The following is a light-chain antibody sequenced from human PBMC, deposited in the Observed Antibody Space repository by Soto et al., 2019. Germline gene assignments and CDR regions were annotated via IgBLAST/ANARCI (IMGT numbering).Light chain of an antibody. CDR1: SSNIGAGYD. CDR3: QSYDSSLSVLYV. J-gene: IGLJ1*01. V-gene: IGLV1-40*01. CDR2: GNS. Sequence: QSVLPQPPSVSGAPGQRVTISCTGSSSNIGAGYDVHWYQHLPGTAPKLLIYGNSNRPSGVPDRFSGSKSGTSASLAITGLQAEDEADYYCQSYDSSLSVLYVFGTGTKVTVL.